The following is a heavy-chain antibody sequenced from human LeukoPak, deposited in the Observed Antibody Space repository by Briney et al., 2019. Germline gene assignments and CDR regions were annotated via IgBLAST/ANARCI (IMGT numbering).Heavy chain of an antibody. D-gene: IGHD5-24*01. CDR1: GFTFSDSY. CDR3: ARRMASGGYYYGFDV. Sequence: PGGSLRLSCAASGFTFSDSYMSWIRQAPGRGLEWLSYIIDNSAYTNYADSVKGRFTISRDNAKNSLYPQMNSLRVEDTAVYFCARRMASGGYYYGFDVWGQGTTVTVSS. V-gene: IGHV3-11*03. CDR2: IIDNSAYT. J-gene: IGHJ6*02.